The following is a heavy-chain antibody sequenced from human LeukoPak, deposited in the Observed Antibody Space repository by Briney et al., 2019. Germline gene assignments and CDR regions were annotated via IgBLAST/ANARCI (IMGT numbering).Heavy chain of an antibody. CDR1: GYTFTGYY. Sequence: AASVKVSCKASGYTFTGYYMHWVRQAPGQGLEWMGWISAYNGNTNYAQKLQGRVTMTTDTSTSTAYMELRSLRSDDTAVYYCARDNLPPRYMDVWGKGTTVTVSS. D-gene: IGHD5/OR15-5a*01. V-gene: IGHV1-18*04. J-gene: IGHJ6*03. CDR2: ISAYNGNT. CDR3: ARDNLPPRYMDV.